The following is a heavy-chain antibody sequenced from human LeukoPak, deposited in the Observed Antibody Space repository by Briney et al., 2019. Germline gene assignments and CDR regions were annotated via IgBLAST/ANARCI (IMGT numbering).Heavy chain of an antibody. CDR2: IYTSGST. Sequence: PSETLSLTCTVSGGSISSGSYYWSWIRQPAGKGLEWIGRIYTSGSTNYNPSLKSRVTISVDTSKNQFSLKLSSVTAADTAVHYCAREWGSGWSPPDAFDIWGQGTMVTVSS. J-gene: IGHJ3*02. CDR3: AREWGSGWSPPDAFDI. V-gene: IGHV4-61*02. D-gene: IGHD6-19*01. CDR1: GGSISSGSYY.